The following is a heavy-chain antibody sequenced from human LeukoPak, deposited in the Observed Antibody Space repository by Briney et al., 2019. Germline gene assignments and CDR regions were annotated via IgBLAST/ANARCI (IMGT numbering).Heavy chain of an antibody. CDR1: DTFTSYG. CDR3: ARDRGSYSSGPNAFDI. D-gene: IGHD6-19*01. Sequence: ASVKVSCKASDTFTSYGISWVRQAPGQGLEWMGWISAYNGNTNYAQKLQGRVTMTTDTSTSTAYMELRSLRSDDTAVYYCARDRGSYSSGPNAFDIWGQGTMVTVSS. V-gene: IGHV1-18*04. CDR2: ISAYNGNT. J-gene: IGHJ3*02.